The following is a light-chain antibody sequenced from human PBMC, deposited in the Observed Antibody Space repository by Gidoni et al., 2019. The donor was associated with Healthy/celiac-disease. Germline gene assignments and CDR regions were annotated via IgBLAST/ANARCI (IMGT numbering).Light chain of an antibody. CDR3: QQYGSSPPWT. CDR1: QSVSSSY. CDR2: GPS. V-gene: IGKV3-20*01. J-gene: IGKJ1*01. Sequence: VLTQSPCTLSLSPGERATLSCRASQSVSSSYLAWYQQKPGQAPRLLIYGPSSRATGIPDRFSGSGSGTDFTLTISRLEPEDFAVYYCQQYGSSPPWTFGQGTKVEIK.